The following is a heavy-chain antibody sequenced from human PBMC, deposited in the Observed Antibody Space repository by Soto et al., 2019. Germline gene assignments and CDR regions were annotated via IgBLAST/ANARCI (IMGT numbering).Heavy chain of an antibody. D-gene: IGHD4-4*01. Sequence: ASVKVSCKASGYTFTSYGISWVRQAPGQGLEWMGWISAYNGNTNYAQKLQGRVTMTRDTSTNTAYMELSSLRSEDTAVYYCARELAELTTVLYFYGMDVWGQGTTVTVSS. V-gene: IGHV1-18*01. J-gene: IGHJ6*02. CDR1: GYTFTSYG. CDR2: ISAYNGNT. CDR3: ARELAELTTVLYFYGMDV.